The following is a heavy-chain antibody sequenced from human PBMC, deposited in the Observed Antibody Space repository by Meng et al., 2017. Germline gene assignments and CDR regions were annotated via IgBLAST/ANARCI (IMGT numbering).Heavy chain of an antibody. J-gene: IGHJ6*02. V-gene: IGHV3-21*01. CDR2: ISSSSSYI. CDR1: GFTFSSYS. CDR3: ARDGQVGFGESSRPLYYYYGMDV. Sequence: GGSLRLSCAASGFTFSSYSMNWVRQAPGKGLEWVSSISSSSSYIYYADSVKGRFTISRDNAKNSLYLQMNSLRAEDTAVYYCARDGQVGFGESSRPLYYYYGMDVWGQGTTVTVSS. D-gene: IGHD3-10*01.